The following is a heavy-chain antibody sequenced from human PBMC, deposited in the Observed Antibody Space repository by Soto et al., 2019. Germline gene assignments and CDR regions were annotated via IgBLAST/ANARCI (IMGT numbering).Heavy chain of an antibody. J-gene: IGHJ4*02. CDR1: GFTFSSYG. D-gene: IGHD5-18*01. V-gene: IGHV3-30*18. Sequence: QVQLVESGGGVVQPGRSLRLSCAASGFTFSSYGMHWVRQAPGKGLEWVAVISYDGSNKYYADSVKGRFTISRDNSKNTLYLQMNSLRAEDTALYYCAKVLDSYGFDYWGQGTLVTVSS. CDR2: ISYDGSNK. CDR3: AKVLDSYGFDY.